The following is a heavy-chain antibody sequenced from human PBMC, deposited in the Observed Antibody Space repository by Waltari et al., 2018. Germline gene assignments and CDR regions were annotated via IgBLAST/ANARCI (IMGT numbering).Heavy chain of an antibody. V-gene: IGHV1-46*01. Sequence: QVQLVQSGAEVKKPGASVKVSCKASGYTFTSYYMHWVRQAPGQGLEWMGIINPSGGSTSHAQKFQGRVTRTRDTSTSTVYMELSSLRSEDTGVYYCASRSGSYSAFDYWGQGTLVTVSS. D-gene: IGHD3-10*01. CDR2: INPSGGST. J-gene: IGHJ4*02. CDR1: GYTFTSYY. CDR3: ASRSGSYSAFDY.